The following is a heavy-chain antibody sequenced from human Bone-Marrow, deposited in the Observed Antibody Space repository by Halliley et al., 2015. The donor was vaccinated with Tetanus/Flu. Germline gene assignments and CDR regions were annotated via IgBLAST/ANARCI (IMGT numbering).Heavy chain of an antibody. CDR3: ARDKDYDTSGYYFFDH. CDR2: NYNSDP. D-gene: IGHD3-22*01. V-gene: IGHV4-31*02. J-gene: IGHJ4*02. Sequence: VGYNYNSDPYHNPSLKSRVPIALDTSKNQFSLKLTSVSAADAAVYYCARDKDYDTSGYYFFDHWGQGTLVTVSS.